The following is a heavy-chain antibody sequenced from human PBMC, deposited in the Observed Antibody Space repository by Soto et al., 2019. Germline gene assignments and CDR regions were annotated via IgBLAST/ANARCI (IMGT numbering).Heavy chain of an antibody. CDR2: ISTGSSYK. J-gene: IGHJ3*02. CDR1: GFTLSTYS. CDR3: ARERAGSYRVFDM. D-gene: IGHD3-16*02. V-gene: IGHV3-21*01. Sequence: EVQLVESGGGLVKPGGSLRLSCAASGFTLSTYSMNWVRQAPGKGLEWVSCISTGSSYKYYTDSVKGRVIISRDNAKHSLYLQMNSLRAEDTAVYYCARERAGSYRVFDMWGQGTMVTVSS.